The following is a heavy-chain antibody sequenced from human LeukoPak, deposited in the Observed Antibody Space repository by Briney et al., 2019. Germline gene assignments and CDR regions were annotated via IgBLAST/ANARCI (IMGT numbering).Heavy chain of an antibody. V-gene: IGHV4-39*01. J-gene: IGHJ4*02. CDR3: ARRRTYDILTGYPQYYFDY. Sequence: TSETLSLTCSVSGGSISTSPYYWGWIRQPPRKGLEWIGDIYYSGNTYYNPSLKSRVTISVDTSKNQVFLKVTSVTAADTALYYCARRRTYDILTGYPQYYFDYWGQGALVTVSS. D-gene: IGHD3-9*01. CDR1: GGSISTSPYY. CDR2: IYYSGNT.